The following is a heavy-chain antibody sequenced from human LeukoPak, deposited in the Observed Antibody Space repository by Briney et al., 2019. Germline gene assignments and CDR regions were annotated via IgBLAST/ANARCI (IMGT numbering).Heavy chain of an antibody. CDR3: ARHPHYYDSSGYYLAWFDP. J-gene: IGHJ5*02. Sequence: SETLSLTCAVSGYSISSGYYWGWIRQPPGKGLEWIGSIYHSGSTYYNPSLKSRVTISVDTSKNQFSLKLSSVTAADTAVYYCARHPHYYDSSGYYLAWFDPWGQGTLVPVSS. V-gene: IGHV4-38-2*01. CDR1: GYSISSGYY. CDR2: IYHSGST. D-gene: IGHD3-22*01.